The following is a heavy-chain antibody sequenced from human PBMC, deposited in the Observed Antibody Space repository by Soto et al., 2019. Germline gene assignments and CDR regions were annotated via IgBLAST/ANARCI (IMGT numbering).Heavy chain of an antibody. Sequence: EVQLLESGGGLVQPGGSLRLSCAASGFTFSRYDMNWVRQAPGKGLEWVSVVSGSGGTSYYADSVKGRFIISRDNSKHTLYLQMNSLRAEDTALYYCAKMGYSSEWSWGQGTLVTVSS. J-gene: IGHJ5*02. V-gene: IGHV3-23*01. CDR2: VSGSGGTS. CDR3: AKMGYSSEWS. CDR1: GFTFSRYD. D-gene: IGHD6-19*01.